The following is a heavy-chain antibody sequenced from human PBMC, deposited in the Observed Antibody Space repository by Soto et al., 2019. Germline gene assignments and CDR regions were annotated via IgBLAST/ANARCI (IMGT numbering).Heavy chain of an antibody. CDR1: GFTFSSYA. D-gene: IGHD2-2*01. V-gene: IGHV3-23*01. CDR2: ISGSGGST. Sequence: EVQLLESGGGLVQPGGSLRLSCAASGFTFSSYAMSWVRQAPGKGLEWVSAISGSGGSTYYADSVKGRFTISRDNSKNTPYLQMNSLRAEDTAVYYCAKDLRCSSTSCYLDWFDPWGQVTLVTVSS. J-gene: IGHJ5*02. CDR3: AKDLRCSSTSCYLDWFDP.